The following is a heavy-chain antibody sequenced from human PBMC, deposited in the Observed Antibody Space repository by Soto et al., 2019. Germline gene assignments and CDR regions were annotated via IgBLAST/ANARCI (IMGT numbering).Heavy chain of an antibody. D-gene: IGHD2-21*02. CDR3: ARDGMTTGDT. CDR2: VFSSVSA. CDR1: GVSVRSYT. J-gene: IGHJ4*02. Sequence: SETLSLTCIVSGVSVRSYTWSWVRQPADKGLEWIGRVFSSVSATYNPSLKSRVSISMDTPENRISLKLDSVTAADAGVYFCARDGMTTGDTWGPGTLVTVSS. V-gene: IGHV4-4*07.